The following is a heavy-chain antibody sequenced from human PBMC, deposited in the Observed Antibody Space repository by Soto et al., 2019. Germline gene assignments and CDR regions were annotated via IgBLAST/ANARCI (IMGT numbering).Heavy chain of an antibody. CDR1: GGSIIGYY. Sequence: LETLCLSCTVAGGSIIGYYWRWIRQPPGKGLEWIGYIYYSGSTNYNPSLKSRVTISVDTSKNQFSLKLSSVTAADTAVYYCARLNTTVTTFFDYWGQGTLVTVSS. J-gene: IGHJ4*02. V-gene: IGHV4-59*08. D-gene: IGHD4-17*01. CDR3: ARLNTTVTTFFDY. CDR2: IYYSGST.